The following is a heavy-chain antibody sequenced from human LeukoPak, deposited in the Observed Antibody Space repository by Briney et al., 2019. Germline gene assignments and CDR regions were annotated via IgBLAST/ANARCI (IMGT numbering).Heavy chain of an antibody. CDR2: INSDGSST. CDR1: GFTFSSYW. J-gene: IGHJ4*02. D-gene: IGHD4-11*01. V-gene: IGHV3-74*01. CDR3: AKEKTTVAGPLDY. Sequence: GGSLRLSCAASGFTFSSYWMHWVRQAPGKGLVWVSRINSDGSSTSYADSVKGRFTISRDNAKNTLYLQMNSLRTEDTALYYCAKEKTTVAGPLDYWGQGTLVTVSS.